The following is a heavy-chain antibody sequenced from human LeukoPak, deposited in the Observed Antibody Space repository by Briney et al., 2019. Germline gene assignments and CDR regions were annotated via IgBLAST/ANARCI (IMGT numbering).Heavy chain of an antibody. V-gene: IGHV3-30-3*01. CDR1: GFTFSSYA. CDR3: ARDLRGVAVAGTALV. J-gene: IGHJ4*02. CDR2: ISYDGSNK. Sequence: GGSLRLSCAASGFTFSSYAMHWVRQAPGKGLEWVAVISYDGSNKYYADSVKGRFTISRDNSKNTLYLQMNSLRAEDTAVYHCARDLRGVAVAGTALVWGQGTLVTVSS. D-gene: IGHD6-19*01.